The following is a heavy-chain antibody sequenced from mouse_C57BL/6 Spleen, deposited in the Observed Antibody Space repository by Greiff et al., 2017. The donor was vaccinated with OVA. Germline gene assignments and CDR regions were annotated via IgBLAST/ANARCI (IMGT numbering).Heavy chain of an antibody. V-gene: IGHV1-69*01. Sequence: QVQLQQSGAELVMPGASVKLSCKASGYTFTSYWMHWVKQRPGQGLEWIGEIDPSDSYTNYNQKFKGKSTLTVDKSSSTAYMQLSSLTSEDSAVYYCARSSYYSNPAWFAYWGQGTLVTVSA. CDR2: IDPSDSYT. J-gene: IGHJ3*01. CDR1: GYTFTSYW. CDR3: ARSSYYSNPAWFAY. D-gene: IGHD2-5*01.